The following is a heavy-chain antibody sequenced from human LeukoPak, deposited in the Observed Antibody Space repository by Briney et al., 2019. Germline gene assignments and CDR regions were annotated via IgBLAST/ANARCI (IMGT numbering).Heavy chain of an antibody. J-gene: IGHJ6*02. CDR2: ISGSGGST. V-gene: IGHV3-23*01. D-gene: IGHD3-3*01. CDR1: GFTFSSYA. CDR3: AKDRLFHYDFWSGYYASDYGMDV. Sequence: PGGSLRLSCAASGFTFSSYAMSWVRQAPGKGLEWVSAISGSGGSTYYADSVKGRFTISRDNSKNTLYLQMNSLRAEDTAVYYCAKDRLFHYDFWSGYYASDYGMDVWGQGTTVTVSS.